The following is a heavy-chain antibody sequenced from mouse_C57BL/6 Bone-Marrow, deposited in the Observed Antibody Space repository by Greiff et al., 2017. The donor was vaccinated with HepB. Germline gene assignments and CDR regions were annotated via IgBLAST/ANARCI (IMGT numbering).Heavy chain of an antibody. CDR3: ARWGTIVTLDY. CDR2: INPSNGGT. V-gene: IGHV1-53*01. J-gene: IGHJ2*01. Sequence: QVQLQQPGTELVKPGASVKLSCKASGYTFTSYWMHWVKQRPGQGLEWIGNINPSNGGTNYNEKVKSKATLTVDKSASTAYMQLSSLTSEDSAVYYCARWGTIVTLDYWGQGTTLTVSS. CDR1: GYTFTSYW. D-gene: IGHD2-5*01.